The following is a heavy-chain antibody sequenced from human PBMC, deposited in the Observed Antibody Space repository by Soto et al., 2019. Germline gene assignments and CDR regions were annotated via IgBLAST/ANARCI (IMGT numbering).Heavy chain of an antibody. J-gene: IGHJ6*02. CDR2: ISYDGSNK. CDR1: GFTFSSYG. D-gene: IGHD3-10*01. CDR3: AKGQVVGGVGGMDV. V-gene: IGHV3-30*18. Sequence: QVQLVESGGGVVQPGRSLRLSCAASGFTFSSYGMHWVRQAPGKGLEWVAVISYDGSNKYYADSVKGRFTISRDNSKNTLYLQMNSLRAEDTAVYYCAKGQVVGGVGGMDVWGQGTTVTVSS.